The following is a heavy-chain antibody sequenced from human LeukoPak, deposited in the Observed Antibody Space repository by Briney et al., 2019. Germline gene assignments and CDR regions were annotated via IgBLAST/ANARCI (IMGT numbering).Heavy chain of an antibody. CDR1: GFTFSNYA. Sequence: GGSLRLSCAASGFTFSNYAMSWVRQAPGKGLEWVANIKQDGSEKYYVDSVKGRFTISRDNAKNSLYLQMNSLRAEDTAVYYCARDALTVFGVDLYYYYYYMDVWGKGTTVTVSS. D-gene: IGHD3-3*01. J-gene: IGHJ6*03. CDR2: IKQDGSEK. CDR3: ARDALTVFGVDLYYYYYYMDV. V-gene: IGHV3-7*01.